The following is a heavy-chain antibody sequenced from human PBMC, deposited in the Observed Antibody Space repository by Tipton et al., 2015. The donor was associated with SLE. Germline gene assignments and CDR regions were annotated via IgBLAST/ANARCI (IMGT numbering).Heavy chain of an antibody. V-gene: IGHV4-59*12. Sequence: TLSLTCTVSGGSISSYYWSWIRQPPGKGLEWIGYIYYSGSTNYNPSLKSRVTISEDTSKNQFSLKLSSVTAADTAVYYCARDGRGYSYGFDYWGQGTLVTVSS. CDR1: GGSISSYY. D-gene: IGHD5-18*01. J-gene: IGHJ4*02. CDR3: ARDGRGYSYGFDY. CDR2: IYYSGST.